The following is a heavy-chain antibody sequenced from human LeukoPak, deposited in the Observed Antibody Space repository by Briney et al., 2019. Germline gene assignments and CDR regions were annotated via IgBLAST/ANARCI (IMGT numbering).Heavy chain of an antibody. CDR1: GFTFSSHA. CDR3: ARDQGDSSDY. V-gene: IGHV3-23*01. D-gene: IGHD3-22*01. CDR2: VSDGGTIT. J-gene: IGHJ4*02. Sequence: GGSLRLSCAASGFTFSSHAMSWVRQAPGKGLEWVSVVSDGGTITHYADSVKGPFTISRDNSKNTLYLQMNSLRAEDTAVYYCARDQGDSSDYWGQGTLVTVSS.